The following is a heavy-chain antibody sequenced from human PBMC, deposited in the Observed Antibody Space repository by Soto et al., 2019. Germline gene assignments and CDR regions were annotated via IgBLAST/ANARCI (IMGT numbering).Heavy chain of an antibody. Sequence: SLTCAVSGVSISSRNWWSWVRQPPGKGLEWSGEIYPSGSTNYNPCLKSRVTISVDKSKNQFSLKLSSATAADTAAYYCARLDLEWLLSRGYYYYGMDVWGQGTTVTVS. CDR2: IYPSGST. CDR1: GVSISSRNW. D-gene: IGHD3-3*01. J-gene: IGHJ6*02. CDR3: ARLDLEWLLSRGYYYYGMDV. V-gene: IGHV4-4*02.